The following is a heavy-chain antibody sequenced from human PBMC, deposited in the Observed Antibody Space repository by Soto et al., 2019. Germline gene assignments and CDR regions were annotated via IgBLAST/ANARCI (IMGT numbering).Heavy chain of an antibody. CDR1: GYTFTSYG. CDR3: ARMFGVVHPFYYYYGMNV. Sequence: ASVKVSCKASGYTFTSYGISWVRQAPGQGLEWMGWISAYNGNTNYAQKLQGRVTMTTDTSTSTAYMELRSLRSYDTAVYYCARMFGVVHPFYYYYGMNVWGQGTTVTVSS. CDR2: ISAYNGNT. V-gene: IGHV1-18*01. J-gene: IGHJ6*02. D-gene: IGHD3-3*01.